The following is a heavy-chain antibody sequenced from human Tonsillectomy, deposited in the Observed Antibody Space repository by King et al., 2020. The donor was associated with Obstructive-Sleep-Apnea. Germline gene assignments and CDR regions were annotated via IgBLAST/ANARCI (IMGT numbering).Heavy chain of an antibody. CDR2: IRYDGSNK. J-gene: IGHJ6*02. Sequence: VQLVESGGGVVQPGRSLRLSCAASGFTFSSYGMHWVRQAPGKGLEWVAFIRYDGSNKYYADSVKGRFTISRDNSKNTLYLQMNSLRAEDTAVYYCAKDMGYYYGSGSYGTYGMDVWGQGTTVTVSS. CDR1: GFTFSSYG. CDR3: AKDMGYYYGSGSYGTYGMDV. D-gene: IGHD3-10*01. V-gene: IGHV3-30*02.